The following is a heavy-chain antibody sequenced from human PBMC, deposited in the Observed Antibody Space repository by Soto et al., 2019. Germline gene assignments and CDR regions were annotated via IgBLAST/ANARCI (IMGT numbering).Heavy chain of an antibody. CDR1: GTSFNGYY. J-gene: IGHJ4*02. CDR2: VNHVGTT. D-gene: IGHD7-27*01. Sequence: QVHLQQRGAGLVKTSETLSLTCEVSGTSFNGYYWTWIRQTPGKGLEWLGDVNHVGTTNYNPPLKSRLTISADVSNNHFSLQLTSVSAADTAVYYCARGRRWGQSVKGLDHWGQGTLVTVSS. V-gene: IGHV4-34*02. CDR3: ARGRRWGQSVKGLDH.